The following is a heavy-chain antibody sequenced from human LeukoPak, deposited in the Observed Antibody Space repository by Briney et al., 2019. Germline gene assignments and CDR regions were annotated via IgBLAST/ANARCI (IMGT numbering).Heavy chain of an antibody. CDR2: ISSSSSYI. D-gene: IGHD2-21*02. V-gene: IGHV3-21*01. J-gene: IGHJ4*02. Sequence: PGGSLRLSCAASGFTFSSYSMNWVRQSPGKGLEWVSSISSSSSYIYYADSVKGRFTISRDNAKNSLYLQMNSLRAEDTAVYYCARVRAVVTAAIDYWGQGTLVTVSS. CDR3: ARVRAVVTAAIDY. CDR1: GFTFSSYS.